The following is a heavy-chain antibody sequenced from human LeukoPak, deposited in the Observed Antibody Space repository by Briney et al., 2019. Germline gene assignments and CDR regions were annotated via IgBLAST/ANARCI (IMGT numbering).Heavy chain of an antibody. CDR1: GGSISSYY. Sequence: SETLSLTCTVSGGSISSYYWSWIRQPPGKGLEWIGYIYYSGNTDSNPSLKSRVTISVDTSKNQFSLELSSVTAADTAVYYCARTYCSGGSCHFDYWGQGTLVTVSS. V-gene: IGHV4-59*08. CDR2: IYYSGNT. J-gene: IGHJ4*02. D-gene: IGHD2-15*01. CDR3: ARTYCSGGSCHFDY.